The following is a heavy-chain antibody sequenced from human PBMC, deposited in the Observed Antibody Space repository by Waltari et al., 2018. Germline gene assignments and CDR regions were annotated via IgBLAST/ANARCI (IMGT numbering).Heavy chain of an antibody. CDR2: IIPIFGTA. J-gene: IGHJ6*02. CDR1: GGTFSSYA. V-gene: IGHV1-69*01. CDR3: VTKRGSGSYYNRNPYYGMDV. D-gene: IGHD3-10*01. Sequence: QVQLVQSGAEVKKPGSSVKVSCKASGGTFSSYAISWVRQAPGQGLEWMGGIIPIFGTANYAQKFQGRVTITADESTSTAYMELSSLRSEDTAVYYCVTKRGSGSYYNRNPYYGMDVWGQGTTVTVSS.